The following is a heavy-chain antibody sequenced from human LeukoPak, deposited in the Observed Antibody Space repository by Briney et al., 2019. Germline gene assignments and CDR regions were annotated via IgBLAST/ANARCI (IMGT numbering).Heavy chain of an antibody. V-gene: IGHV3-23*01. CDR3: AKGRLGTAMWGLDY. CDR1: GFTFNQHS. Sequence: GSLRLSCSASGFTFNQHSNGWVRQAAGKGLEWVSAISGSGGSTYYADSVKGRFTIPRDNSKNTLYLQMNSLRAEDTAVYYCAKGRLGTAMWGLDYWGQGTLVTVSS. D-gene: IGHD2-21*02. CDR2: ISGSGGST. J-gene: IGHJ4*02.